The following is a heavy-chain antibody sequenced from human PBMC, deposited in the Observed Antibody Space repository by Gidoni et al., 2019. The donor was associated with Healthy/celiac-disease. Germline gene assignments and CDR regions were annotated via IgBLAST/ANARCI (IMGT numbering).Heavy chain of an antibody. J-gene: IGHJ2*01. CDR3: ASLYSYGTYWYFDL. CDR1: GSPFSSYW. D-gene: IGHD5-18*01. V-gene: IGHV3-7*03. CDR2: IKQDGSEK. Sequence: EVQLVESGGGLVQPGGSLRLSCAASGSPFSSYWMSWVRQAPGKGLEWVANIKQDGSEKYYVDSVKGRFTISRDNAKNSLYLQMNSLRAEDTAVYYCASLYSYGTYWYFDLWGRGTLVTVSS.